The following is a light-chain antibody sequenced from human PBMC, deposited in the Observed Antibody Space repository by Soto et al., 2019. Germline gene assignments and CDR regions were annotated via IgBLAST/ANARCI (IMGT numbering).Light chain of an antibody. Sequence: EIVMTQSPATLSVSPGERATLSCRASQSVSSNLAWYQQKPGQAPRPLIYGASTRATGIPARFSGSGSGTEFPLTISSLQSEDFAVYYCQHYNNWPLTFGGGTKVEIK. V-gene: IGKV3-15*01. CDR2: GAS. CDR3: QHYNNWPLT. CDR1: QSVSSN. J-gene: IGKJ4*01.